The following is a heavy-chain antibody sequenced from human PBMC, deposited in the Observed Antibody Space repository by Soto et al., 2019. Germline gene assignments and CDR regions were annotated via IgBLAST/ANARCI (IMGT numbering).Heavy chain of an antibody. CDR2: TYHSGNP. CDR1: GDTISTGGYT. Sequence: SETLSLTCDVSGDTISTGGYTWAWIRQPPGKALEWIGHTYHSGNPYYNPSLKSRVTISVDKSISTAYLQWSSLEASDTAIYYCARRDGDYWGQGTLVTVSS. J-gene: IGHJ4*02. CDR3: ARRDGDY. V-gene: IGHV4-30-2*01.